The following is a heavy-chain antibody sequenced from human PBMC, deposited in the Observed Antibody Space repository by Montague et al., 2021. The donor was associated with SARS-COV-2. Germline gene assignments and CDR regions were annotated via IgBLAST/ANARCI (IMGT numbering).Heavy chain of an antibody. CDR2: IYYSGTT. J-gene: IGHJ3*02. CDR3: ARPLVRGVPKDFDI. Sequence: SETLSLTCTVSGGSITRNYYWGWIRQPPGKVLEWVGNIYYSGTTFINPSLESRVTISVDASKNQFSLNLTSVTAADTAVYYCARPLVRGVPKDFDIWGQGALVIVSS. CDR1: GGSITRNYY. V-gene: IGHV4-39*01. D-gene: IGHD3-10*01.